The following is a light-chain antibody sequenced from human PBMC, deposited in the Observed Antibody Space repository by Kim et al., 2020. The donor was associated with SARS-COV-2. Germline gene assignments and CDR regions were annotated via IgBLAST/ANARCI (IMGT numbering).Light chain of an antibody. J-gene: IGLJ3*02. Sequence: QSITIACTGASSDIGTYNLVSWYQHHPGSAPKLIIYEGDKRPSGISHRFSASKSGNTASLTITGLQAEDEADYYCCSFAGSIIFAVFGGGTKVTVL. CDR2: EGD. CDR3: CSFAGSIIFAV. CDR1: SSDIGTYNL. V-gene: IGLV2-23*03.